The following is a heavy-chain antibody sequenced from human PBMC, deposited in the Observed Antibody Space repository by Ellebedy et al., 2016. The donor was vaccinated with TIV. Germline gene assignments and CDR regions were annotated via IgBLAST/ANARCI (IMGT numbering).Heavy chain of an antibody. CDR2: ISSASNNI. CDR3: AVHAAKQGSH. V-gene: IGHV3-48*02. CDR1: GSTFSSYS. J-gene: IGHJ4*02. Sequence: GESLKISXAASGSTFSSYSMNWVRQAPGKGLEWVAYISSASNNIYYADSVKGRFTISRDYVNNSLFLQMDSLTDEDTAVYYCAVHAAKQGSHWGQGTLVTVSS.